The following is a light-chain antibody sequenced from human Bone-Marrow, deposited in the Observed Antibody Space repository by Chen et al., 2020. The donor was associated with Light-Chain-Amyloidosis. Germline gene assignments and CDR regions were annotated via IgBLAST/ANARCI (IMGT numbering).Light chain of an antibody. V-gene: IGLV6-57*01. J-gene: IGLJ3*02. CDR1: SGSIATNY. CDR3: QSYQGSSQGV. Sequence: NFMLTQPHSVSESPGKTVIISCTRSSGSIATNYVQWYQQRPGSSPTTVIYEDDQRPSVVPDRFSCSIDRSSNSASLTISGLKTEDEADYYCQSYQGSSQGVFGGGTKLTVL. CDR2: EDD.